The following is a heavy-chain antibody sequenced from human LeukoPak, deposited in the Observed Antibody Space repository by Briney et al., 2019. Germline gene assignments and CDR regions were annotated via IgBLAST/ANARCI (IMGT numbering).Heavy chain of an antibody. J-gene: IGHJ4*02. Sequence: GGSLRLSCAASGFTFSSYWMHWVRQAPGKGLEWVANIKLDGTEKYYVDSVKGRFTLSTDNAKNSLYLQMNSLSAEDTAVYSCASDRFYFGVWGQGTLVTVSS. D-gene: IGHD3-16*01. CDR2: IKLDGTEK. V-gene: IGHV3-7*05. CDR3: ASDRFYFGV. CDR1: GFTFSSYW.